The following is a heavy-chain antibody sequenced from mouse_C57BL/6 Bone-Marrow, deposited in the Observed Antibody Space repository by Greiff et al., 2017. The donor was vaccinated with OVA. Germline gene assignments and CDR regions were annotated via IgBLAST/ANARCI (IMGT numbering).Heavy chain of an antibody. CDR1: GYSFTDYN. CDR3: ARWPHYYGSSYETWFAY. V-gene: IGHV1-39*01. Sequence: EVKLQQSGPELVKPGASVKISCKASGYSFTDYNMNWVKQSNGKSLEWIGVINPNYDTTSYNQKFKGKATLTVDHSSSTAYMQLNSLTSEDSAVYYCARWPHYYGSSYETWFAYWGQGTLVTVSA. J-gene: IGHJ3*01. D-gene: IGHD1-1*01. CDR2: INPNYDTT.